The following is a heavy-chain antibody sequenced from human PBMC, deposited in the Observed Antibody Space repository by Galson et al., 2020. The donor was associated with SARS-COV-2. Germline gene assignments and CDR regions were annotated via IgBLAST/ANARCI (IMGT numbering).Heavy chain of an antibody. CDR2: LNPDGRVT. V-gene: IGHV3-74*01. D-gene: IGHD6-13*01. CDR3: ATAHSSSANYIDP. CDR1: GFTFSASW. J-gene: IGHJ5*02. Sequence: GGSLRLSCAASGFTFSASWMHWVRQAPGTGLVYVSRLNPDGRVTAYADSVKGRFTISRDNAKNTLYLQMNSLRVEDTAVYYCATAHSSSANYIDPWGPGTLVTVSS.